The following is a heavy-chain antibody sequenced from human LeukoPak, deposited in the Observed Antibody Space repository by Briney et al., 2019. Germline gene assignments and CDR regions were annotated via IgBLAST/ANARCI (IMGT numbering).Heavy chain of an antibody. CDR2: IKQDGSEK. CDR3: ARERGLFLYYFDY. CDR1: GFTFSSYW. Sequence: PGGSLRLSCAASGFTFSSYWMSWVRQAPGKGLEGVANIKQDGSEKYYVDSVKGRFTISRDKAKNSMYLQMNSLRAEDTAVYYCARERGLFLYYFDYWGQGTLVTVSS. V-gene: IGHV3-7*01. D-gene: IGHD3-16*01. J-gene: IGHJ4*02.